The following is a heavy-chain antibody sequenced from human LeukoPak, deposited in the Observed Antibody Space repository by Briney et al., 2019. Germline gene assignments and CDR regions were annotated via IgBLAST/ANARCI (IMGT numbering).Heavy chain of an antibody. CDR2: IKEDGTEK. Sequence: PGGSLRLSCAASGFTFSAYWMTWVRQAPGKGREWVANIKEDGTEKNYVDSVKGRFTISRDNVKKSLYLEMNSLRVEDTAVYYCARGRWSDYWGQGTQVTVSS. CDR3: ARGRWSDY. D-gene: IGHD5-24*01. J-gene: IGHJ4*02. V-gene: IGHV3-7*01. CDR1: GFTFSAYW.